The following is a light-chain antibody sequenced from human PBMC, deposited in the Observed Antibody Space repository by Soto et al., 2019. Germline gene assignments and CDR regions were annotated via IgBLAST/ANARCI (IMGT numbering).Light chain of an antibody. Sequence: QSVLTQPPSASGSFGQSVTISCTGTSSDVGGYNYVSWYQQHPGKAPKLMIYEVSERPSGVPDRFSGSKSGNTASLTVSGLQADDEADYYWSSYSGTNYHYVFGTGTKVTVL. J-gene: IGLJ1*01. CDR1: SSDVGGYNY. V-gene: IGLV2-8*01. CDR2: EVS. CDR3: SSYSGTNYHYV.